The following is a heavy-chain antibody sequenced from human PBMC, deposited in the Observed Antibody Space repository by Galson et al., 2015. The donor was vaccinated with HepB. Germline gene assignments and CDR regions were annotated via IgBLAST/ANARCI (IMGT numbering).Heavy chain of an antibody. V-gene: IGHV3-48*01. CDR3: ARDSNWGNPGTFDY. J-gene: IGHJ4*02. D-gene: IGHD7-27*01. Sequence: SLRLSCAASGFTFSSYSMNWVRQVPGKGLEWLSFIIGSSSTIYYADSVKGRFTISRDSAKNSLYLQMNSLRTEDTAVYYCARDSNWGNPGTFDYWGQRTLVTVSS. CDR1: GFTFSSYS. CDR2: IIGSSSTI.